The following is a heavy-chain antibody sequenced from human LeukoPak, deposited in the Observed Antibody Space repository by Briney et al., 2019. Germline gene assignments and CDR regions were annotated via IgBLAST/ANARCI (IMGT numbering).Heavy chain of an antibody. CDR3: ARDALYYYGSGSYYNHYYYYYMDV. CDR1: GYTFTSYG. CDR2: INPSGGST. Sequence: ASVKVSCKASGYTFTSYGISWVRQAPGQGLEWMGIINPSGGSTSYAQKFQGRVTMTRDTSTSTVYMELSSLRSEDTAVYYCARDALYYYGSGSYYNHYYYYYMDVWGKGTTVTVSS. V-gene: IGHV1-46*01. D-gene: IGHD3-10*01. J-gene: IGHJ6*03.